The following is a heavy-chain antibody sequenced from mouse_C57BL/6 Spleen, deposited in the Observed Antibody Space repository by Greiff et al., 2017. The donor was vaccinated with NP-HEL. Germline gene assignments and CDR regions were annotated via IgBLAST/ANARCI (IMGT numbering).Heavy chain of an antibody. CDR2: IDPSDSYT. Sequence: QVQLQQPGAELVRPGTSVKLSCKASGYTFTSYWMHWVKQRPGQGLEWIGVIDPSDSYTNYNEKFKSKATLTVDKSSSTAYMQLSSLTSEDSAVYYCARGARPGYFDVWGTGTTVTVSS. V-gene: IGHV1-59*01. CDR1: GYTFTSYW. J-gene: IGHJ1*03. CDR3: ARGARPGYFDV.